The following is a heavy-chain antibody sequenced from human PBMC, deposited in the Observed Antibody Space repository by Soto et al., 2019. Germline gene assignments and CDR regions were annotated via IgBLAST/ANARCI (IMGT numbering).Heavy chain of an antibody. CDR1: DGSISSYY. CDR2: IYYRGST. V-gene: IGHV4-59*01. D-gene: IGHD4-4*01. CDR3: ARDQDYRGRWFDP. J-gene: IGHJ5*02. Sequence: SETLSLTCTVSDGSISSYYWSWIRQPPGKGLEWIGYIYYRGSTNYNPSLKSRVTISVDTSKNQFSLKLRSVTAADTAVYYCARDQDYRGRWFDPWGQGTLVTVSS.